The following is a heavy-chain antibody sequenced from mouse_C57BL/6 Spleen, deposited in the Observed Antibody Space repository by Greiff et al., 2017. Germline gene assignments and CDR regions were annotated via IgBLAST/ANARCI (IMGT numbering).Heavy chain of an antibody. J-gene: IGHJ3*01. CDR1: GFTFSDYG. CDR3: ARNGYDVKFAY. D-gene: IGHD2-2*01. V-gene: IGHV5-17*01. Sequence: EVQLVESGGGLVKPGGSLKLSCAASGFTFSDYGMHWVRQAPEKGLEWVAYISSGSSTIYYADTVKGRFTISSDNAKNTLFLQMTSLRSEDTAMYYCARNGYDVKFAYWGQGTLVTVSA. CDR2: ISSGSSTI.